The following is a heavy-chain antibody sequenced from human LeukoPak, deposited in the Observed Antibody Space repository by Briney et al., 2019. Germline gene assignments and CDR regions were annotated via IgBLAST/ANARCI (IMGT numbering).Heavy chain of an antibody. CDR1: GYTFTSYY. CDR2: INPSGGST. D-gene: IGHD3-22*01. V-gene: IGHV1-46*01. CDR3: ARGPLPGYYYDSSGYNGAFDI. J-gene: IGHJ3*02. Sequence: SVTVSCKASGYTFTSYYMHWVRQAPGQGLEWMGIINPSGGSTSYAQKFQGRVTMTRDTSTRTVYMELSSLRSEDTAVYYCARGPLPGYYYDSSGYNGAFDIWGQGTMVTVSS.